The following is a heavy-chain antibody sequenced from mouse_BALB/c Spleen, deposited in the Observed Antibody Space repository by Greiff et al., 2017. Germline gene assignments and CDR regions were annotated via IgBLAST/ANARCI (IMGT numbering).Heavy chain of an antibody. CDR2: IWAGGST. Sequence: VQRVESGPGLVAPSQSLSITCTVSGFSLTSYGVHWVRQPPGKGLEWLGVIWAGGSTNYNSALMSRLSISKDNSKSQVFLKMNSLQTDDTAMYYCARDGYYGSSWAYWGQGTLVTVSA. V-gene: IGHV2-9*02. CDR3: ARDGYYGSSWAY. J-gene: IGHJ3*01. CDR1: GFSLTSYG. D-gene: IGHD1-1*01.